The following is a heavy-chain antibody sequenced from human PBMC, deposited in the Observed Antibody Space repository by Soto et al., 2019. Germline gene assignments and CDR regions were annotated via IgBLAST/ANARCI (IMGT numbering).Heavy chain of an antibody. CDR1: GLSLTTSGVG. J-gene: IGHJ5*02. CDR3: AHSRGEDWFDP. Sequence: QITLKESGPPLVKSTQPLTLTCTFSGLSLTTSGVGVGWIRHPPGKALEWLPLIYWDDDKRYSPSLKSRLTITKDTSKNQVVLMMTNMGPVDKATYYCAHSRGEDWFDPWGQGTLVTVSS. CDR2: IYWDDDK. V-gene: IGHV2-5*02. D-gene: IGHD3-16*01.